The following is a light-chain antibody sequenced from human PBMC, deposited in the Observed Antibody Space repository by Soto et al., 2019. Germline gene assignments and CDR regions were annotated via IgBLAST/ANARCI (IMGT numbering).Light chain of an antibody. CDR2: GAS. CDR3: QQDNNWPPLT. CDR1: QSVSSN. Sequence: EIVMTQSPATLSVYPGERAILSCRASQSVSSNLAWYQQKPGQAPRLLIYGASTRATGIPARFSGSGSGTEFTLTISSPQSEDFAVYYCQQDNNWPPLTFGGGTKVEIK. J-gene: IGKJ4*01. V-gene: IGKV3-15*01.